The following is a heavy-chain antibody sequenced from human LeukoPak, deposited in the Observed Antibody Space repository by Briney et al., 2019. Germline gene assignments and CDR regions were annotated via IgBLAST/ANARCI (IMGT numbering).Heavy chain of an antibody. Sequence: GGSLRLSCAASGLTFSSYAMHWVRQAPGKGLEWVAVISYDGSNKYYADSVKGRFTISRDNSKNTLYLQMNSLRAEDTAVYYCATSNGYGYRPFDYWGQGTLVTVSS. CDR2: ISYDGSNK. D-gene: IGHD5-18*01. CDR3: ATSNGYGYRPFDY. V-gene: IGHV3-30*04. CDR1: GLTFSSYA. J-gene: IGHJ4*02.